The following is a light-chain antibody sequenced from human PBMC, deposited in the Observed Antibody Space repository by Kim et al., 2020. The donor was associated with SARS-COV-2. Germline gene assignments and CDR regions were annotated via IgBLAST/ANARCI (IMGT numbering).Light chain of an antibody. CDR2: SNN. Sequence: QSVLTQPPSASGTPGQGVTISCSGSSSNIGSNYVFWYQQLPGMAPKVLIYSNNQRPSGVPDRFSGSKSGTSASLAISGLRSEDEADYYCAAWDDSLSGYVFGTGTKVTVL. CDR3: AAWDDSLSGYV. CDR1: SSNIGSNY. V-gene: IGLV1-47*02. J-gene: IGLJ1*01.